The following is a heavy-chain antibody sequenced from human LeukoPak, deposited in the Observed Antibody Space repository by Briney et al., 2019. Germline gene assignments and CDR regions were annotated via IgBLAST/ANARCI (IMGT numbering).Heavy chain of an antibody. J-gene: IGHJ3*02. Sequence: GGSLRLSCAASGFNFSDYFMSWIRQAPGKGLQWLAYISKTGRGIEYAESVRGRFTISRDNAKNSLYLQMNSLRAEDTAVYYCARDGGRLGKAFDIWGQGTMVTVSS. CDR3: ARDGGRLGKAFDI. CDR1: GFNFSDYF. CDR2: ISKTGRGI. V-gene: IGHV3-11*04. D-gene: IGHD3-16*01.